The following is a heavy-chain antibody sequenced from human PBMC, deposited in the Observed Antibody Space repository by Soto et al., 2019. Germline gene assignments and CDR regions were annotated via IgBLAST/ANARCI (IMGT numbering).Heavy chain of an antibody. J-gene: IGHJ6*02. CDR3: ARVNRSSSWAKTYYYYGMDV. V-gene: IGHV1-18*04. Sequence: GASVKVSCKASGYTFTSYGISRVRQAPGQGLEWMGWSSAYNGNTNYAQKLQGRVTMTTDTSTSTAYMELRRLRSDDTAVYYCARVNRSSSWAKTYYYYGMDVWGQGTTVTVSS. CDR1: GYTFTSYG. D-gene: IGHD6-13*01. CDR2: SSAYNGNT.